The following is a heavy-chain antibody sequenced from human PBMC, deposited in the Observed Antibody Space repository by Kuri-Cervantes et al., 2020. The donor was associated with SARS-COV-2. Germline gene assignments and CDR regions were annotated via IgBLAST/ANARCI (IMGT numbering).Heavy chain of an antibody. Sequence: GESLKISCAASGFTFSSYGMHWVRQAPGKGLEWVAFIRYDGSNKYYADSVKGRFTISRDNSKNTLYLQMNSLRAEDTAVYYCAKIVTGDLFDYWGQGTLVTGSS. V-gene: IGHV3-30*02. J-gene: IGHJ4*02. CDR1: GFTFSSYG. D-gene: IGHD7-27*01. CDR3: AKIVTGDLFDY. CDR2: IRYDGSNK.